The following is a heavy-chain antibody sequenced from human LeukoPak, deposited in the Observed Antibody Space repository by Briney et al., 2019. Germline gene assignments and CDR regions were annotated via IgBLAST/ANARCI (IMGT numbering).Heavy chain of an antibody. V-gene: IGHV3-53*01. CDR1: GFTVSSNY. Sequence: GGSLRLSCAASGFTVSSNYMSWVRQAPGKGLEWVSVIYSGGSTYYADSVKGRFTISRDNSKNTLYLQMNSLRAEDTAVYYCARSRGDSSGYYWGYFQHWGQGTLVTVSS. CDR3: ARSRGDSSGYYWGYFQH. J-gene: IGHJ1*01. D-gene: IGHD3-22*01. CDR2: IYSGGST.